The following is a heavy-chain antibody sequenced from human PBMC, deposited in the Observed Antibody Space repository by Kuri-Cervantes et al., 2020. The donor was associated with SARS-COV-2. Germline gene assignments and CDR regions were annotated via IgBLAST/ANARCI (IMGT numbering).Heavy chain of an antibody. CDR1: GGSISSGGYY. J-gene: IGHJ4*02. CDR3: ARLGYCSGGSCYSAVY. CDR2: IYYSGST. Sequence: SETLSLTCTVSGGSISSGGYYWSWIRQHPGKGLEWIGYIYYSGSTYYNPSLKSRVTISVDTSKNQFSLKLSSVTAADTAVYYCARLGYCSGGSCYSAVYWGQGTLVTVSS. V-gene: IGHV4-31*03. D-gene: IGHD2-15*01.